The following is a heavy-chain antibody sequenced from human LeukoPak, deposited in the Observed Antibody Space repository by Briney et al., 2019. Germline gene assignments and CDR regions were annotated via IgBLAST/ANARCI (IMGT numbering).Heavy chain of an antibody. D-gene: IGHD5-12*01. CDR3: AWLYGVATLFDY. Sequence: SETLSLTCTVSGGSISSYYWSWIRQPPGKGLEWIGYIYYSGSTNYNPSLKSRVTISVDTSKNQFSLKLSSVTAADTAVYYCAWLYGVATLFDYWGQGTLVTVSS. CDR1: GGSISSYY. J-gene: IGHJ4*02. CDR2: IYYSGST. V-gene: IGHV4-59*01.